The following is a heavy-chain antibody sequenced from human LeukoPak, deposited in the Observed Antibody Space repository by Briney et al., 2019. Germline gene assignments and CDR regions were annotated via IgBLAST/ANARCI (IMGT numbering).Heavy chain of an antibody. Sequence: PGGSLRLSCAASGFTFSSYEIHWVRQAPGKGLAWVSYIRSSGSTKLYSDSVRGRFTISRDNAKNSLYLQMNSLRAEDTAVYYCAREGSYYFGYWGRGTLVTVSS. CDR1: GFTFSSYE. V-gene: IGHV3-48*03. CDR2: IRSSGSTK. J-gene: IGHJ4*02. CDR3: AREGSYYFGY.